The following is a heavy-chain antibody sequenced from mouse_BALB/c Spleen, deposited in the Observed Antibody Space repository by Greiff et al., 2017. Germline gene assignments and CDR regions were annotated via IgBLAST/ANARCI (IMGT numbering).Heavy chain of an antibody. V-gene: IGHV14-4*02. D-gene: IGHD2-10*02. J-gene: IGHJ4*01. Sequence: VHVKQSGAELVRSGASVKLSCTASGFNIKDYYMHWVKQRPEQGLEWIGWIDPENGDTEYAPKFQGKATMTADTSSNTAYLQLSSLTSEDTAVYYCNASGYGNRGQGTSVTVSS. CDR3: NASGYGN. CDR1: GFNIKDYY. CDR2: IDPENGDT.